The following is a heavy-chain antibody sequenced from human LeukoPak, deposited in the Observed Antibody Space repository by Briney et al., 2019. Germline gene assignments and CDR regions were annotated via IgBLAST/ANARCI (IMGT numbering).Heavy chain of an antibody. J-gene: IGHJ4*02. V-gene: IGHV1-2*02. CDR2: INPNSGCT. CDR1: GCTFTCYY. CDR3: ARLNLRTVLVFFDY. Sequence: GSSVNVSCKSSGCTFTCYYMHWVRQAPGQGLDWMGWINPNSGCTDYAHKFHGRVTMTRDTSISTAHMELSRLRSDYTAVYYCARLNLRTVLVFFDYWGQGTLVTVSS. D-gene: IGHD2-8*01.